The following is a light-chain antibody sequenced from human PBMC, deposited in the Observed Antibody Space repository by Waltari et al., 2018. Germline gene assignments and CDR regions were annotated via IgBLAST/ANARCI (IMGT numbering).Light chain of an antibody. CDR2: DAS. Sequence: EIVLTQSPGTLSLSPGERATLSSRASQSVGRTSAWYNQKPGQAPRLLIYDASTSATVIPDRISGTGFGKDFSLTISMLEPEDVAVYCWQNYGRVPATFGQGTTVEIK. CDR3: QNYGRVPAT. CDR1: QSVGRTS. V-gene: IGKV3-20*01. J-gene: IGKJ1*01.